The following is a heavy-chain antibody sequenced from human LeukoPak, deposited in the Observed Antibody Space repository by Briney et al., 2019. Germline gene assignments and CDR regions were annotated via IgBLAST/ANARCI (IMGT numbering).Heavy chain of an antibody. Sequence: GGSLRLSCAASGFTFSSYAMSWVRQAPGKGLEWVSAISGSGGSTYYADSVKGRFTIFRDNSKNTLYLQMNSLRAEDTAVYYCAKDHRDWVNTPIDYWGQGTLVTVSS. V-gene: IGHV3-23*01. D-gene: IGHD2-21*01. CDR2: ISGSGGST. CDR1: GFTFSSYA. CDR3: AKDHRDWVNTPIDY. J-gene: IGHJ4*02.